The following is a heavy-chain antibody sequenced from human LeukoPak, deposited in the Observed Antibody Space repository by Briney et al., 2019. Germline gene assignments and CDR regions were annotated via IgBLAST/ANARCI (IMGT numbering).Heavy chain of an antibody. CDR2: ISYDGSNK. CDR1: GFTFSSYG. V-gene: IGHV3-30*18. J-gene: IGHJ6*02. Sequence: GGSLRLSCAASGFTFSSYGMHWVRQAPGKGLEWVAVISYDGSNKYYADSVKGRFTISRDNSKNTLYLQMNSQRAEDTAVYYCAKDHSDQLYYGMDVWGQGTTVTVSS. D-gene: IGHD2-2*01. CDR3: AKDHSDQLYYGMDV.